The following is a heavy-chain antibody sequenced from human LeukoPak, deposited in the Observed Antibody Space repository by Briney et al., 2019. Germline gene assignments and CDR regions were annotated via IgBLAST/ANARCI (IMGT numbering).Heavy chain of an antibody. Sequence: GGSLRLSCAASGFIFSNYAMSWVRQAPGKGLEWVSSISGSGGSTYYADAVKGRVTISRDTSKKILYLQMDSLRPEDTAVYYCAKPLGGSYLFDRWGQGTLVTDSS. CDR3: AKPLGGSYLFDR. V-gene: IGHV3-23*01. CDR1: GFIFSNYA. D-gene: IGHD1-26*01. J-gene: IGHJ4*02. CDR2: ISGSGGST.